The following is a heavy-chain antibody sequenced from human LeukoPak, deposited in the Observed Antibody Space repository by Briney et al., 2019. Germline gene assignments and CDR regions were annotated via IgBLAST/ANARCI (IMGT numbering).Heavy chain of an antibody. Sequence: KPSETLSLTCTVSGGSISSGDYYWSWIRQPPGKGLEWIGYIYYSGSTYYNPSLKSRVTISVDTSKNQFSLKLSSVTAADTAVYYCARAMVTPYYFDYWGQGTLVTVSS. V-gene: IGHV4-30-4*01. J-gene: IGHJ4*02. CDR2: IYYSGST. CDR3: ARAMVTPYYFDY. D-gene: IGHD4-23*01. CDR1: GGSISSGDYY.